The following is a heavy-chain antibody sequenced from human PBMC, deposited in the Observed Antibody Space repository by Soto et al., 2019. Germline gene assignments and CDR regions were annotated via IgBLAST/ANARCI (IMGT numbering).Heavy chain of an antibody. Sequence: GGSLRLSCAASGFTFSSYEVNWVRQAPGKGLEWVSYISSSGNTIYYADSVKGRFTISRDNAKNSLYLQMNSLRVEDTAVYYCASRNTGGFDYWGQGTPVTVSS. CDR1: GFTFSSYE. J-gene: IGHJ4*02. V-gene: IGHV3-48*03. D-gene: IGHD2-2*02. CDR2: ISSSGNTI. CDR3: ASRNTGGFDY.